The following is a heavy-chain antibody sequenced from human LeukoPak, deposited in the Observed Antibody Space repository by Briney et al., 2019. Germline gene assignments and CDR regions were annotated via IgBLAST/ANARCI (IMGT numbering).Heavy chain of an antibody. CDR1: GFTFDDYA. Sequence: PGGSLRLSCAASGFTFDDYAMHWVRQAPGKGLEWVSGISWNSGSIGYADSVKGRFTISRDNAKNSLYLQMNSLRAEDTALYYCAKGLITFGGVIDPLPIDYWGQGTLVTVSS. CDR2: ISWNSGSI. CDR3: AKGLITFGGVIDPLPIDY. D-gene: IGHD3-16*02. J-gene: IGHJ4*02. V-gene: IGHV3-9*01.